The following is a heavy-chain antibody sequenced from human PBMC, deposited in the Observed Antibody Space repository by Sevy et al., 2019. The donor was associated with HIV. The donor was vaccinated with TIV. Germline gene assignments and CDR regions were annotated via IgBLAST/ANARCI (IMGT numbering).Heavy chain of an antibody. CDR1: GFTFSNYA. CDR3: AKGDTTAAGTESYFDY. CDR2: ITGSGGST. Sequence: GGSLRLSCAASGFTFSNYAMSWVRQAPGKGLEWVSAITGSGGSTYYADSVKGRFTISRDNSKNTLHLQMNSLRAEDAAVCYCAKGDTTAAGTESYFDYWGQGTLVTVSS. D-gene: IGHD6-13*01. V-gene: IGHV3-23*01. J-gene: IGHJ4*02.